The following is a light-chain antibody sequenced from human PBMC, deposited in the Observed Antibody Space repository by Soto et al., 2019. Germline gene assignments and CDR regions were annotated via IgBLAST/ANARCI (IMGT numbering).Light chain of an antibody. CDR3: QQYNNWPRA. V-gene: IGKV3-15*01. Sequence: DIVMTQSPATLSVSPGERATLPCRASQSVSSNLAWYQQKPGQAPRLLIYGASTRATGIPARFSGSGSGTEFTLTISSLQSEDFAIYYCQQYNNWPRAFGQGTRLEMK. CDR1: QSVSSN. CDR2: GAS. J-gene: IGKJ5*01.